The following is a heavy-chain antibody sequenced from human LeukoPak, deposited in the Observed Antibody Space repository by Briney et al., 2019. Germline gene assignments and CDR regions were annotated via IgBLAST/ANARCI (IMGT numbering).Heavy chain of an antibody. D-gene: IGHD1-26*01. V-gene: IGHV1-24*01. CDR1: GYTLTELS. Sequence: GASVKVSCKVSGYTLTELSMHWVRQAPGKGLEWMGGFDPEDGETIYAQKFQGRVTMTEDTSTDTAYMEPSSLRSEDTAVYYCATKSGSYRRDAFDIWGQGTMVTVSS. CDR3: ATKSGSYRRDAFDI. J-gene: IGHJ3*02. CDR2: FDPEDGET.